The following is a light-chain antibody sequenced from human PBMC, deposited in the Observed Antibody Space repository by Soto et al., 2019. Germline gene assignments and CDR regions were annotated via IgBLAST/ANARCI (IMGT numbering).Light chain of an antibody. V-gene: IGKV3-20*01. CDR1: QSVSNNY. J-gene: IGKJ1*01. CDR2: GAS. CDR3: QQYGSSGT. Sequence: EIVLTQSPGTLSLSPGERANLSCRASQSVSNNYLAWYQQKPGQAPRLLIYGASNRATGIQDRFSGSGSGTDFAVTISRLEIEDFAVYYCQQYGSSGTFGQGTKVEMK.